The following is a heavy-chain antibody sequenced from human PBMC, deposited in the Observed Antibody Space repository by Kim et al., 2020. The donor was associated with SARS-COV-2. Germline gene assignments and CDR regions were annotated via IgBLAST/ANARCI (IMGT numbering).Heavy chain of an antibody. CDR2: INTNTGNP. Sequence: ASVKVSCKASGYTFTSYAMNWVRQAPGQGLEWMGWINTNTGNPTYAQGFTGRFVFSLDTSVSTAYLQISSLKAEDTAVYYCARDLSGSITIFGVVRDHGMDVWGQGTTVTVSS. CDR1: GYTFTSYA. D-gene: IGHD3-3*01. J-gene: IGHJ6*02. V-gene: IGHV7-4-1*02. CDR3: ARDLSGSITIFGVVRDHGMDV.